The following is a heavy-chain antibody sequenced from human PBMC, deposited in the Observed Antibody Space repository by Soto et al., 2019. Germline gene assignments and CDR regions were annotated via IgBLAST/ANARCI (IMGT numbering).Heavy chain of an antibody. D-gene: IGHD3-22*01. J-gene: IGHJ4*02. CDR3: AKVHYHDSSGYFHPFDY. Sequence: PGGSLRLSCAASGFTFSSCEMSWVRQAPGKGLEWVSYISSSGSTIYYADSVKGRFTISRDNAKNTLYLQMNRLRVEDTAVYYCAKVHYHDSSGYFHPFDYWGQGTLVTVSS. V-gene: IGHV3-48*03. CDR1: GFTFSSCE. CDR2: ISSSGSTI.